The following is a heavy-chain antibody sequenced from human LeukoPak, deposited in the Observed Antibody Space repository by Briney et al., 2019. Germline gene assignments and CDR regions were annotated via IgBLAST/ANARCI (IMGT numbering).Heavy chain of an antibody. Sequence: PGGSLRLSCAASGFTFSSYAMSWVRQAPGKGLEWVSAISGSGGNTYYAHSERGRFTRSRDNPKNTLYPQMNSLRAEDTAVHYCAKVSPGLSWGQGTLVTVSS. J-gene: IGHJ5*02. CDR2: ISGSGGNT. V-gene: IGHV3-23*01. CDR1: GFTFSSYA. D-gene: IGHD2-8*02. CDR3: AKVSPGLS.